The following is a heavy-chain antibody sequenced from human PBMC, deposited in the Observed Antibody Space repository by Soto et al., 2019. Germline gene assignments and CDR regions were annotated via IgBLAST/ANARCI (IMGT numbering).Heavy chain of an antibody. J-gene: IGHJ3*02. V-gene: IGHV6-1*01. CDR3: ARGESSSGAFDI. CDR2: TYYRSKWYN. CDR1: GDSVSSNSAA. Sequence: SQTLSLTCAISGDSVSSNSAAWNWIRQSPPRGLEWLGRTYYRSKWYNDYAVSVKSRLTVNPDTSKNQFSLQLNSVTPEDTAVYFCARGESSSGAFDIWGQGTMVTVS. D-gene: IGHD6-6*01.